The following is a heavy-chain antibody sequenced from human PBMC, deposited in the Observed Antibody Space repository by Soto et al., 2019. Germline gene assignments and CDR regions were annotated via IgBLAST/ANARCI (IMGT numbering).Heavy chain of an antibody. V-gene: IGHV3-11*06. J-gene: IGHJ4*02. D-gene: IGHD5-18*01. CDR3: ARYIYGYVDY. CDR2: ISGVQGST. Sequence: GGSLRLSCAASGLTFSDYYMSWIRQAPGKGLEWVSYISGVQGSTDYADSVKGRFTISRDNAKNSLYLQMNSLRAEDTALYYCARYIYGYVDYWGQGTLVTVSS. CDR1: GLTFSDYY.